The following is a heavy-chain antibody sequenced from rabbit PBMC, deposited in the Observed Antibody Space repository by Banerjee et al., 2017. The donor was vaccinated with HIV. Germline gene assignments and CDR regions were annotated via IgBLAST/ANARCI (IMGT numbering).Heavy chain of an antibody. CDR1: GFSFSSSYY. CDR2: IYTSSGST. D-gene: IGHD4-1*01. CDR3: ARVPYNSGWGLLNFDL. V-gene: IGHV1S40*01. Sequence: QSLEESGGDLVKPGASLTLTCTASGFSFSSSYYMCWVRQAPGKGLEWIGCIYTSSGSTWYASWAKGRFTFSKSSSTTVTLQVTSLTAADTATYFCARVPYNSGWGLLNFDLWGPGTLVTVS. J-gene: IGHJ4*01.